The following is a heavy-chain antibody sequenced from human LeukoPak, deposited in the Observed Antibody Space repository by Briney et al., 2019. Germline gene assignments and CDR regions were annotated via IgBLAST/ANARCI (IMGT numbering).Heavy chain of an antibody. J-gene: IGHJ4*02. Sequence: SDALSLTCTVSGGSISSSSYYWGWIRQPPGKGLEWIGSIYYSGSTYYNPSLKSRVTISVDTSKNQFSLKLSSVTAADTAVYYCARQPLNSGNYFDYWGQGTLVTVSS. CDR2: IYYSGST. CDR1: GGSISSSSYY. V-gene: IGHV4-39*01. D-gene: IGHD1-26*01. CDR3: ARQPLNSGNYFDY.